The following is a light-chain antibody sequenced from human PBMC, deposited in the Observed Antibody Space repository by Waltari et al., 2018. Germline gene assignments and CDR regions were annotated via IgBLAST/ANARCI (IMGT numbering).Light chain of an antibody. CDR2: KAN. J-gene: IGLJ3*02. CDR1: PGSLSPTSY. V-gene: IGLV8-61*01. CDR3: ALYMGSGIWV. Sequence: QTVVTQEPSLSVSHGGTVTLTVAFSPGSLSPTSYPTWYQQTPGQAPRTLVYKANARSSGVPDRFSGSILGNTAALTITGAQADDESDYYCALYMGSGIWVFGGGTRLTVL.